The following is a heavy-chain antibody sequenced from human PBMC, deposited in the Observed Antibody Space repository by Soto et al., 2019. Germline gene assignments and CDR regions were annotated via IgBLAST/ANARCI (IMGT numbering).Heavy chain of an antibody. D-gene: IGHD6-13*01. V-gene: IGHV3-23*01. CDR1: GFTFSSYA. Sequence: GGSLRLSCAASGFTFSSYAMSWVRQAPGKGLEWVSGISGSGGSTYYADSVKGRFTISRDNSKNTLYLQMNSLRADDTAVYYCAKTPSWYYFDYWGQGTLVTVSS. CDR2: ISGSGGST. J-gene: IGHJ4*02. CDR3: AKTPSWYYFDY.